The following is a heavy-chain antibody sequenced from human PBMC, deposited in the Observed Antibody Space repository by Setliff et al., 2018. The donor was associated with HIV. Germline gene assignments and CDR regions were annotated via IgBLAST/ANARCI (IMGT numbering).Heavy chain of an antibody. CDR1: GGSINTSSYY. Sequence: KASETLSLTCSVAGGSINTSSYYWAWVRQPPGNERVWLGRIYHDGTTHYRSSLRSRAAISIDTSNNQISLRLSSVTAADTAMYYCVRDDYGYNGKGFDYWGPGTLVTVSS. J-gene: IGHJ4*02. CDR2: IYHDGTT. CDR3: VRDDYGYNGKGFDY. V-gene: IGHV4-39*02. D-gene: IGHD4-17*01.